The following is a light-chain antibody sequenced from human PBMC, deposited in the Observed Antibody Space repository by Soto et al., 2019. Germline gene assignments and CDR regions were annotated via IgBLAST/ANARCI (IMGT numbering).Light chain of an antibody. J-gene: IGKJ1*01. V-gene: IGKV3-20*01. Sequence: SAATLSVYKGERATLSCRARQSICSSLAWYQHKPGQAPRLLIYGASTRATGIPDRFSGSGSGTDFTLTISRLEPEDFAVYYCQQYGSSGTFGQGTKVDIK. CDR3: QQYGSSGT. CDR1: QSICSS. CDR2: GAS.